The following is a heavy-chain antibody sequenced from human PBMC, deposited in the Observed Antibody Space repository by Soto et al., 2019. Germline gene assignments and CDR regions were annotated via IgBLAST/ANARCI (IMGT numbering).Heavy chain of an antibody. Sequence: GGSLRLCFAASGFRFSSYVMSWVRQAAGKGLEWVSGISGGGSNTFYADSVKGLFTISRDNSKNTLLLQMNSLGAEDTALYYCAKDCHSSSQNYYYYGMDVWAQGTTVPVYS. D-gene: IGHD6-6*01. CDR1: GFRFSSYV. V-gene: IGHV3-23*01. CDR3: AKDCHSSSQNYYYYGMDV. J-gene: IGHJ6*02. CDR2: ISGGGSNT.